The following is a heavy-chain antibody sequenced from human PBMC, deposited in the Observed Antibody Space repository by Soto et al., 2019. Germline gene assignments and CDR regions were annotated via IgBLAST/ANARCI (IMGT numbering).Heavy chain of an antibody. D-gene: IGHD1-26*01. J-gene: IGHJ4*02. V-gene: IGHV1-69*13. CDR3: ARGLSGSYSGGEYYFDY. CDR1: GGTFSSYA. CDR2: IIPIFGTA. Sequence: SVKVSCKASGGTFSSYAISWVRQAPGQGLEWMGGIIPIFGTANYAQKFQGRVTITADESTSTAYMELSSLRSEDTAVYYCARGLSGSYSGGEYYFDYWGQGTLVTSPQ.